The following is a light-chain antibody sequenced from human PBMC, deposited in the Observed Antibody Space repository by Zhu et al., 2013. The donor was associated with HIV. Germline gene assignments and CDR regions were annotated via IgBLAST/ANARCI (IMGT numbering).Light chain of an antibody. J-gene: IGLJ3*02. CDR2: EVS. CDR1: SSDVGAYNH. V-gene: IGLV2-14*01. CDR3: NSYTTSTTWV. Sequence: QSALTQPASVSGSPGQSIAISCTGTSSDVGAYNHVSWYQQHPGNAPKLLISEVSSRPSGVSDRFSGSKSGNTASLTISGLQPEDEADYYCNSYTTSTTWVFGGGTKLTVL.